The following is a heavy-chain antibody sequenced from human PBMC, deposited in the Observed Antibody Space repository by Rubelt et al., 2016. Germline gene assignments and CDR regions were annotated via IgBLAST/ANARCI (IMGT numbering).Heavy chain of an antibody. Sequence: QVQLVESGGGVVQPGGSLRLSCAASGFTFSSYGMHWVRQAPGKGLEWVAVISYDGSNKYYADSVKGRFTISRDNSKNTLYLQMSSLRAEDTAVYYCARYKWELALYYFDYWGQGTLVTVSS. J-gene: IGHJ4*02. CDR3: ARYKWELALYYFDY. V-gene: IGHV3-30*19. D-gene: IGHD1-26*01. CDR1: GFTFSSYG. CDR2: ISYDGSNK.